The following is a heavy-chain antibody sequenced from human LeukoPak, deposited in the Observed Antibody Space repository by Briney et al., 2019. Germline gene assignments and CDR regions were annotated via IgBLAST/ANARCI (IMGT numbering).Heavy chain of an antibody. CDR3: ARQGNYGSGSYVRDAFDI. Sequence: GGSLRLSCAASGFSFNNAWMTWVRQAPGKGLEWVAVISYDGSNKYYADSVKGRFTISRDNSKNTVYLQMNSLRAEDTAVYYCARQGNYGSGSYVRDAFDIWGQGTMVTVSS. D-gene: IGHD3-10*01. CDR2: ISYDGSNK. V-gene: IGHV3-30-3*01. CDR1: GFSFNNAW. J-gene: IGHJ3*02.